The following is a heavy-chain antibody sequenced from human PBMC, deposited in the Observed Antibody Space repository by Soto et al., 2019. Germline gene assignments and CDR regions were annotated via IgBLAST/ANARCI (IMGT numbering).Heavy chain of an antibody. D-gene: IGHD4-17*01. J-gene: IGHJ3*02. V-gene: IGHV1-18*01. CDR1: GYTFTSYG. Sequence: QVQLVQSGAAVKKPGASVKVSCKASGYTFTSYGISWVRQAPGQGLEWMGWISAYNGNTNYAQQLQGRVTMTTDTSTSTAYMERRSLRTHDTAVDYCARDQPEDFYGDSDSQTYNDAFDIWCQGTMVTVSS. CDR3: ARDQPEDFYGDSDSQTYNDAFDI. CDR2: ISAYNGNT.